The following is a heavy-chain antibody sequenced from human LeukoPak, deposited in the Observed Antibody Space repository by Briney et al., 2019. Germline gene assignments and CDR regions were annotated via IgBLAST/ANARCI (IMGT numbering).Heavy chain of an antibody. V-gene: IGHV3-20*04. CDR3: ARSPWSSRWAFDS. D-gene: IGHD6-13*01. CDR1: GFIFDDYG. J-gene: IGHJ4*02. Sequence: GGSLRLSCAASGFIFDDYGMNWVRQAPGKGLEWVSGINWNGGSTGYADSVKGRFTISRDNAKNSLYLQMDSLRAEDTAVYYCARSPWSSRWAFDSWGQGTLVTVSS. CDR2: INWNGGST.